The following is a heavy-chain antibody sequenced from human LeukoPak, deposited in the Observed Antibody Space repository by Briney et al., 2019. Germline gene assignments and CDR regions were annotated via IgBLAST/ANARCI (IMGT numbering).Heavy chain of an antibody. V-gene: IGHV1-24*01. CDR1: GYTLTELS. D-gene: IGHD6-6*01. Sequence: ASVKVSCKVSGYTLTELSMHWVRQARGKGLEWMGGFDPEDGETIYAQKFQGRVTMTEDTSTDTAYMELSSLRSEDTAVYYCATGGYSSSKDFDYWGQGTLVTVSS. CDR3: ATGGYSSSKDFDY. J-gene: IGHJ4*02. CDR2: FDPEDGET.